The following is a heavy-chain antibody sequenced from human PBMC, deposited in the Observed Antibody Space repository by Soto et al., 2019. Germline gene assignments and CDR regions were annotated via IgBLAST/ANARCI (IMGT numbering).Heavy chain of an antibody. CDR1: GFTFSSYA. V-gene: IGHV3-30-3*01. D-gene: IGHD6-19*01. Sequence: QVQLVESGGGVVQPGRSLRLSCAASGFTFSSYAMHWVRQAPGKGLEWVAVISYDGSNKYYADSVKGRFTISRDHSENTLYVKMDVLGAQDTAGYYCSSEVDTRWRYISGYHGYYGMDVWGQGTTVGVSS. CDR2: ISYDGSNK. J-gene: IGHJ6*02. CDR3: SSEVDTRWRYISGYHGYYGMDV.